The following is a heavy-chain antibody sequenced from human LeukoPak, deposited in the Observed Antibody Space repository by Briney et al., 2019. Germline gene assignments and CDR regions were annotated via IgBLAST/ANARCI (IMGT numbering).Heavy chain of an antibody. CDR3: TRTPSAAAPFDY. CDR1: GFTFGDYA. V-gene: IGHV3-49*04. D-gene: IGHD2-2*01. J-gene: IGHJ4*02. Sequence: GGSLRLSCTGSGFTFGDYAMSWVRQAPGKGLEWVAFIRSKAYGGTPEYAASVKGRFTISRDDSKNIDYVQMNSLRTEDTAVYYCTRTPSAAAPFDYWGQGSLVTVSS. CDR2: IRSKAYGGTP.